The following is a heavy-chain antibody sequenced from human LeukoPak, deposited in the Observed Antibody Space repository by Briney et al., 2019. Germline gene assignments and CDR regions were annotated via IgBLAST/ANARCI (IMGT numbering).Heavy chain of an antibody. V-gene: IGHV3-48*04. CDR2: ITGSSSII. D-gene: IGHD1-26*01. CDR1: GFPFSSYA. CDR3: ARDSPYSGSPHSDAFDI. J-gene: IGHJ3*02. Sequence: GGSLRLSCAASGFPFSSYAIHWVRQAPGKGPEWLSYITGSSSIIYYADSVKGRFTVSRDNAKNSLYLQMNSLRAEDTAVYYCARDSPYSGSPHSDAFDIWGQGTMVTVSS.